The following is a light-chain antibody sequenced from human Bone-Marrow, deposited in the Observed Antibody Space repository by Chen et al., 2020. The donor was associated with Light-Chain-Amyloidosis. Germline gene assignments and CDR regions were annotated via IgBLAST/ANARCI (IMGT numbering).Light chain of an antibody. Sequence: SYELTQPPSVSVSPGQTARITCSGDDLPTKYAYWYQQKPGPAPVLVIHRDTERPSGISGRFAAASTGIAATLTISGVQAEDEADYQCEAADSSGTYEVIFGGGTKLTV. CDR3: EAADSSGTYEVI. V-gene: IGLV3-25*03. CDR1: DLPTKY. J-gene: IGLJ2*01. CDR2: RDT.